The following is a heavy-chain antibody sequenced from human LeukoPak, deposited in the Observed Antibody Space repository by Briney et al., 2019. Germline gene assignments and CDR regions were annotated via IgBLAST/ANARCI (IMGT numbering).Heavy chain of an antibody. CDR2: ISAYNGNT. J-gene: IGHJ5*02. D-gene: IGHD6-19*01. V-gene: IGHV1-18*01. CDR1: GYTFTSYG. Sequence: ASVKVSCTASGYTFTSYGISWVRQAPGQGLEWMGWISAYNGNTNYAQNLQGRVTMTTDTSTSTAYMELRSLRSDDTAVYYCARFAVAANWFDPWGQGTLVTVSS. CDR3: ARFAVAANWFDP.